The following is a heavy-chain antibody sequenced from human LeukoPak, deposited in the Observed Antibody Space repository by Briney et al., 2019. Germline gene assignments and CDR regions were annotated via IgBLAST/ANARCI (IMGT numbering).Heavy chain of an antibody. D-gene: IGHD3-10*01. CDR1: GGSFSGYY. V-gene: IGHV4-34*01. Sequence: SETLSLTCAVYGGSFSGYYWSWIRQPPGKGLEWIGEINHSGSTNYNPSLKSRVTISVDTSKNQFSLKLSSVTAADTAVYYSARLNPTYYYGSGSYSSYGMDVWGQGTTVTVSS. CDR3: ARLNPTYYYGSGSYSSYGMDV. J-gene: IGHJ6*02. CDR2: INHSGST.